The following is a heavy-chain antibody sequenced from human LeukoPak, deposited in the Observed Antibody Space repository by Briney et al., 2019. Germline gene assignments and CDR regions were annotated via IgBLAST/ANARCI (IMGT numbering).Heavy chain of an antibody. CDR3: AREIRGYSYFDY. V-gene: IGHV3-9*01. D-gene: IGHD1-26*01. CDR1: GFTFDDYA. Sequence: GRSLRLSCAASGFTFDDYAMHWVRQAPGKGLEWVSGISWNSGSIGYADSVKGRFTISRDNAKNSLYLQMNSLRAEDTALYYCAREIRGYSYFDYWGQGTLVTVSS. CDR2: ISWNSGSI. J-gene: IGHJ4*02.